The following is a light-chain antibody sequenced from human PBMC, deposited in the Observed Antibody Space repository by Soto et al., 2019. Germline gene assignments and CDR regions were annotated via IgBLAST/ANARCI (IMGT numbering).Light chain of an antibody. CDR3: QKYDDVPQ. V-gene: IGKV1-33*01. Sequence: DIQMTQSPSSLSASVGDTVTITCQASQDITNHLNWYQQKPGKAPNLLIYAASNLETGVPSRFSGSGSGTYFTITISSQQTEDISTYCGQKYDDVPQFGPGTKVDF. CDR2: AAS. CDR1: QDITNH. J-gene: IGKJ3*01.